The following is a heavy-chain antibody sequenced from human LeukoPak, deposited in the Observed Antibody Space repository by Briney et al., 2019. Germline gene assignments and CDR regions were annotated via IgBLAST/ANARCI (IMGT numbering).Heavy chain of an antibody. CDR2: IYYSGST. V-gene: IGHV4-30-4*01. D-gene: IGHD6-19*01. J-gene: IGHJ4*02. Sequence: SETLSLTRTVSGGSISSGDYYWSWIRQPPGKGLEWIGYIYYSGSTYYNPSLKSRVSTSVDTSKNQFSLKLTSVTAADTAVYYCARDIDVDAVAMKGEKNYWGQGTLVTVSS. CDR3: ARDIDVDAVAMKGEKNY. CDR1: GGSISSGDYY.